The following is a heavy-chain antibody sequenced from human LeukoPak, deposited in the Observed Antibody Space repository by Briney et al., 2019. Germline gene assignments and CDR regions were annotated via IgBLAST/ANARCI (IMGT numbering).Heavy chain of an antibody. Sequence: PGGSLRLSCAASGFTFSSYAMSWVRQAPGKGLEWVSAISGSGGSTYYADSVKGRFTISRDNSKNTLYLQMNSPRAEDTAVYYCAKERWELSSYYYYYYGMDVWGQGTTVTVSS. V-gene: IGHV3-23*01. CDR2: ISGSGGST. D-gene: IGHD3-16*02. CDR3: AKERWELSSYYYYYYGMDV. J-gene: IGHJ6*02. CDR1: GFTFSSYA.